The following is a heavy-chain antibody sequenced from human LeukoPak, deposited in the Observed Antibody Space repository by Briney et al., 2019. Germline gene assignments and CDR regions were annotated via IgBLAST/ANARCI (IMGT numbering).Heavy chain of an antibody. D-gene: IGHD6-13*01. J-gene: IGHJ5*02. CDR2: IYYSGST. V-gene: IGHV4-59*07. CDR1: GGSISSYY. CDR3: ARGEIAAVP. Sequence: SDTLSLTCTVSGGSISSYYWSWIRQPPRKRLERLGYIYYSGSTSYNPSLKSRVTISVDTSKNQFSLKLSSVTAADTAVYYCARGEIAAVPWGQGTLVTVSS.